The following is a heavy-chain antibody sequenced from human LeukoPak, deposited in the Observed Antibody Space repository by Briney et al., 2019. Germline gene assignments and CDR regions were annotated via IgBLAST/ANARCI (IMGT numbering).Heavy chain of an antibody. V-gene: IGHV4-34*01. D-gene: IGHD1-1*01. Sequence: SETLSLTCAVYGGSFSGYYWSWIRQPPGEGLEWIGEINQSGSTNYNPSLERRVTISVDTSKNQFSLKLTSVTDADTAVYYCSRVSRWNDWAFEGWGQGTLVTVSS. J-gene: IGHJ4*02. CDR1: GGSFSGYY. CDR2: INQSGST. CDR3: SRVSRWNDWAFEG.